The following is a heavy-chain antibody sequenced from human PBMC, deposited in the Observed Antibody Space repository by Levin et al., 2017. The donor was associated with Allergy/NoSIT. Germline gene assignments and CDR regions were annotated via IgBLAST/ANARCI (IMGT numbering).Heavy chain of an antibody. CDR1: GGSISSGDYY. Sequence: SETLSLTCTVSGGSISSGDYYWTWIRQHPETGMEWIGYIYYSGRTYYNPSLKSRITISLDTSKNQFSLKLSSVTAADTAVYYCARTLDYDSSGAIYYWGQGTLVTVSS. J-gene: IGHJ4*02. V-gene: IGHV4-31*03. CDR2: IYYSGRT. CDR3: ARTLDYDSSGAIYY. D-gene: IGHD3-22*01.